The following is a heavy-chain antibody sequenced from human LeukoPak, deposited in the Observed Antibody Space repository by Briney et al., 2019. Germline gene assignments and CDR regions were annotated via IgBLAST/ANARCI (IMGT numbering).Heavy chain of an antibody. CDR1: GFTVSSNY. CDR2: IYSGGST. Sequence: GGSLRLSCAASGFTVSSNYMSWVRQAPGKGLEWVSVIYSGGSTYYADSVKGRFTISRDNSKNTLYLQINSLRAEDTAVYYCARVRPPIDGYDAFDIWGQGTMVTVSS. D-gene: IGHD5-24*01. J-gene: IGHJ3*02. V-gene: IGHV3-53*01. CDR3: ARVRPPIDGYDAFDI.